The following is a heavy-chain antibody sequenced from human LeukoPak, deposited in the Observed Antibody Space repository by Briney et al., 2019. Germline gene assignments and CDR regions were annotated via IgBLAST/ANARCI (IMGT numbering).Heavy chain of an antibody. D-gene: IGHD3-16*02. CDR2: IIPTLDVA. J-gene: IGHJ3*02. Sequence: SVKVSCKASGDNFSSYVLTWVRQAPGQGLEWMGRIIPTLDVANFAQKFKGRVSITADKSTNTAHLELSSLRSEDTAVYYCTREGVYSPDPSSYHRLPFDIWGKGTVVIVPS. CDR3: TREGVYSPDPSSYHRLPFDI. CDR1: GDNFSSYV. V-gene: IGHV1-69*04.